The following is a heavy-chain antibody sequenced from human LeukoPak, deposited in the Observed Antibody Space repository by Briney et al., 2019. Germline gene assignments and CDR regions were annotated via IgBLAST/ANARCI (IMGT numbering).Heavy chain of an antibody. Sequence: GGSLTLPCAASGFTFSSYEMNWVRQAPGKGLEWVSYISSSGSTIYYADSVKGRFTISRDNAKNSLYLQMNSLRAEDTAVYYCARRHRWFDPWGQGTLVTVSS. CDR3: ARRHRWFDP. CDR1: GFTFSSYE. V-gene: IGHV3-48*03. J-gene: IGHJ5*02. CDR2: ISSSGSTI.